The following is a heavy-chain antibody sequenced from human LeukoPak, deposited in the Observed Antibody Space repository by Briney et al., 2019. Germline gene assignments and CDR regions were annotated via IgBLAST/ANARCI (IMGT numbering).Heavy chain of an antibody. CDR3: ARDGYFYSEYFQH. J-gene: IGHJ1*01. Sequence: ASVKVSCKASGYTFTTYDINWVRQATGQGLEWMGWISAYNGNTNYAQKLQGRVTMTTDTSTSTAYMELRSLRSDDTAVYYCARDGYFYSEYFQHWGQGTLVTVSS. CDR2: ISAYNGNT. CDR1: GYTFTTYD. D-gene: IGHD3-9*01. V-gene: IGHV1-18*01.